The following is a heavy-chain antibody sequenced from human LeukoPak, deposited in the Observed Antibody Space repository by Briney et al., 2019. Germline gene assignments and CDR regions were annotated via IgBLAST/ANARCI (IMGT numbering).Heavy chain of an antibody. CDR3: ARDLYYDILTGSDLYYYYYGMDV. Sequence: PGGSLRLSCAASGFTFSSYAMSWVRQAPGKGPEWVSVISGSAGSTFYADSVKGRFTISRDNAKNTLYLQMNSLRAEDTAVYYCARDLYYDILTGSDLYYYYYGMDVWGQGTTVTVSS. V-gene: IGHV3-23*01. CDR1: GFTFSSYA. J-gene: IGHJ6*02. CDR2: ISGSAGST. D-gene: IGHD3-9*01.